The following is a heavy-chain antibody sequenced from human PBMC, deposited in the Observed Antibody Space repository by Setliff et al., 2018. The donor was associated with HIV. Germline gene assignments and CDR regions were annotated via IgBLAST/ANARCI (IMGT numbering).Heavy chain of an antibody. V-gene: IGHV1-8*01. CDR3: AREDYTTSGDPLDI. Sequence: GSSVKVSYMASGYTFPSKHINRVRQATGQGLEWLGWMDPSSAATGYAQKFQGRVSMTTTTSISTAYMELSSLRSDDTAVYYCAREDYTTSGDPLDIWGQGTMVTVSS. CDR2: MDPSSAAT. D-gene: IGHD3-3*01. J-gene: IGHJ3*02. CDR1: GYTFPSKH.